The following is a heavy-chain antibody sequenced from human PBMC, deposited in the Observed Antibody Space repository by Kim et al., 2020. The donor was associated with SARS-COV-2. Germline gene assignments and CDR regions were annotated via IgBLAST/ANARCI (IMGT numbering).Heavy chain of an antibody. V-gene: IGHV1-18*01. Sequence: ASVKVSCKASGYTFTSYGISWVRQAPGQGLEWMGCVCGFNGGTYYVRRVQGRVTMTRDTSTQTAYMELRSLRSDDTAVYFCARQGYSGYEWALWKRTGYFGQWGQGTWVTVS. CDR2: VCGFNGGT. D-gene: IGHD5-12*01. J-gene: IGHJ4*02. CDR1: GYTFTSYG. CDR3: ARQGYSGYEWALWKRTGYFGQ.